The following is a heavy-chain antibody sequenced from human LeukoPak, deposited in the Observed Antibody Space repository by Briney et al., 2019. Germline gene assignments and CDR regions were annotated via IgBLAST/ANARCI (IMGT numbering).Heavy chain of an antibody. J-gene: IGHJ4*02. CDR2: IYYSGST. Sequence: SQTLSLTCTVSGGSISSSSYYWGWIRQPPGKGLEWIGSIYYSGSTYYNPSLKSRVTISVDTSKNQFSLKLSSVTAADTAVYYCARDRAPVAGGGYYFDYWGQRTLVTVSS. D-gene: IGHD6-19*01. V-gene: IGHV4-39*07. CDR3: ARDRAPVAGGGYYFDY. CDR1: GGSISSSSYY.